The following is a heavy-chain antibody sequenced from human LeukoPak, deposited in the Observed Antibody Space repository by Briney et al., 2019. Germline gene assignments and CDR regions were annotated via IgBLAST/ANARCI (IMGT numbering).Heavy chain of an antibody. CDR3: ARSRPNDYGDKPFDY. V-gene: IGHV1-8*03. CDR1: GYTFTSYD. CDR2: MNPNSGNI. Sequence: GASVKVSCKASGYTFTSYDINWVRQATGQGLEWMGWMNPNSGNIGYAQKFQGRVTITRNTSISTAYMELSSLRSEDTAVYYCARSRPNDYGDKPFDYWGQGTLVTVSS. D-gene: IGHD4-23*01. J-gene: IGHJ4*02.